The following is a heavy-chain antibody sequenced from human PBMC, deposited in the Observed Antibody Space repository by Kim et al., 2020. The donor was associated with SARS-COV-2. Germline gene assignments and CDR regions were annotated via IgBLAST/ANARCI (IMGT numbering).Heavy chain of an antibody. D-gene: IGHD6-19*01. J-gene: IGHJ3*02. CDR1: GFSFANYG. Sequence: GGSLRLSCTASGFSFANYGLSWVRQAPGNGLEWVGRVSEKAYGETTQYAAPVKGRFTVSRDDSESIAYLQMNSLKIEDTALYYCAVAGSGTFDIWGQGTMVTVSS. CDR2: VSEKAYGETT. CDR3: AVAGSGTFDI. V-gene: IGHV3-49*04.